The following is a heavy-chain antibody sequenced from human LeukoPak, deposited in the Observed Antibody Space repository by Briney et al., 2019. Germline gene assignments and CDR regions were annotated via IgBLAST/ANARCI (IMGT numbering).Heavy chain of an antibody. V-gene: IGHV3-15*01. D-gene: IGHD4-17*01. J-gene: IGHJ3*02. CDR2: IKRKADGETT. Sequence: PGGSLRHSCAASGFTFSNAWMSWVRQAPGKGLEWVGHIKRKADGETTAYAAPVKGRFTISRDDSKNTLYLQMNSLKTEDTAVYYCIKPDYGDHLNAFDICGQGTMVTVSS. CDR3: IKPDYGDHLNAFDI. CDR1: GFTFSNAW.